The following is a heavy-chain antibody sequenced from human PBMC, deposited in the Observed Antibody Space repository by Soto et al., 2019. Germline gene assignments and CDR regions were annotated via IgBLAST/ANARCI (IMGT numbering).Heavy chain of an antibody. J-gene: IGHJ4*02. CDR1: GYSFAGYW. CDR3: ARQIYDSDTGPNFPYYFES. CDR2: IDPSDSQT. V-gene: IGHV5-10-1*01. Sequence: PGESLKISCKGSGYSFAGYWITWVRQKPGKGLEWMGRIDPSDSQTYYSPSFRGHVTISVTKSITTVFLQWSSLRASDTAMYYCARQIYDSDTGPNFPYYFESWGQGTPVTVSS. D-gene: IGHD3-22*01.